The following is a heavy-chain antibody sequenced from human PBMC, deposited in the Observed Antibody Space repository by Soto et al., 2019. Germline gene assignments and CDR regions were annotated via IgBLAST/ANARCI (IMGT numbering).Heavy chain of an antibody. D-gene: IGHD3-22*01. V-gene: IGHV3-33*01. CDR2: IWYDGSNK. J-gene: IGHJ6*02. CDR1: GFTFSSYG. Sequence: QVQLVESGGGVVQPGRSLRLSCAASGFTFSSYGMHWVRQAPGKGLEWVAVIWYDGSNKYYADSVKGRFTISRDNSKNTLYLQMNSLRAEDTAVYYCARAKRPYYYDSSGYSRYYGMDVWGQGTTVTVSS. CDR3: ARAKRPYYYDSSGYSRYYGMDV.